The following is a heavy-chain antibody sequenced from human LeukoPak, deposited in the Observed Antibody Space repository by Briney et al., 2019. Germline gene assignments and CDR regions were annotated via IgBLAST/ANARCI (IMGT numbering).Heavy chain of an antibody. CDR3: SRLPDP. Sequence: SETLSLTCAVSGVSVSSSNWWHWVRQPPGKGLEWIGEIYHSGSTNYNPSLKSRVTISIDKSKNQFSLKLSSVTAADTAVYYCSRLPDPWGQGTLVTVSS. CDR1: GVSVSSSNW. J-gene: IGHJ5*02. CDR2: IYHSGST. V-gene: IGHV4-4*02.